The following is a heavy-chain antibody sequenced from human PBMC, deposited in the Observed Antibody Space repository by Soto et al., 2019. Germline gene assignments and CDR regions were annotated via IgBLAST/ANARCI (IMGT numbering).Heavy chain of an antibody. V-gene: IGHV4-4*07. CDR2: IYYTGST. J-gene: IGHJ4*02. Sequence: QVQLQESGPGLVKPSETLSLTCSVSAGSISTYHWSWIRQPAGKGLEWIGRIYYTGSTDYNPSLKSRVTMSVDTSKKQCSLKVSSVTAADTAVYYCARDCSGGACYPASFDYWGQGTLVTVSS. CDR3: ARDCSGGACYPASFDY. CDR1: AGSISTYH. D-gene: IGHD2-15*01.